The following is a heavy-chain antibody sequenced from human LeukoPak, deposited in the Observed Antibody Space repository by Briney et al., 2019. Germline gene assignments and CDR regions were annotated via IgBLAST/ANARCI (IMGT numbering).Heavy chain of an antibody. J-gene: IGHJ6*02. CDR3: ARDGSWLRSHYCYGMDV. CDR1: GFTFSSYA. D-gene: IGHD2-15*01. CDR2: ISYDGSNK. Sequence: HSGGSLRLSCAASGFTFSSYAMHWVRQAPGKGLEWVAVISYDGSNKYYADSVKGRFTISRDNSKNTLYLQMNSLRAEDTAVYYCARDGSWLRSHYCYGMDVWGQGTTVTVSS. V-gene: IGHV3-30-3*01.